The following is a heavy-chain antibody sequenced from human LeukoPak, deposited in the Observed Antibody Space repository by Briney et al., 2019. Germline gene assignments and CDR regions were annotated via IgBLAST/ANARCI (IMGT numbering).Heavy chain of an antibody. CDR1: GFSLGSSW. CDR3: ARGYIGWNDLLTDFDY. D-gene: IGHD1-1*01. V-gene: IGHV3-21*01. Sequence: GGSLRLSCAASGFSLGSSWMDWVRQAPGKGLEWVSSISSSSSYIYYADSVKGRFTISRDNAKNSLYLQMNSLRAEDTAVYYCARGYIGWNDLLTDFDYWGQGTLVTVSS. CDR2: ISSSSSYI. J-gene: IGHJ4*02.